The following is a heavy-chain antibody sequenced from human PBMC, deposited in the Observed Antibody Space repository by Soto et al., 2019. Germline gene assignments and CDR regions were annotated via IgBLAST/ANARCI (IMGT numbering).Heavy chain of an antibody. CDR1: GFTFSSYG. CDR3: AKDIEEVVYYYGMDV. D-gene: IGHD1-26*01. J-gene: IGHJ6*02. CDR2: ISYDGNNI. Sequence: VQLVESGGGVVQPGESLRLSCVASGFTFSSYGMHWVHQAPGKGLEWVALISYDGNNIYYGDSVKGRFTIFRDNSKNTLFLQMNGLRAEDTAVYYCAKDIEEVVYYYGMDVWGQGTTVTVSS. V-gene: IGHV3-30*18.